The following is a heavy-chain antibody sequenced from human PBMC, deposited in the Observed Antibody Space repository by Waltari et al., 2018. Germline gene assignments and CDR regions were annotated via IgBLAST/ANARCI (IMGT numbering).Heavy chain of an antibody. CDR1: GYTFTSYD. CDR3: AREGIKVRYFDY. J-gene: IGHJ4*02. V-gene: IGHV1-8*03. Sequence: QVQLVQSGAEVKKPGASVKVSCKASGYTFTSYDINWVRQANGQGLEWMGWMNHNRGKTGYAQKFQGRVTITRNTSISTAYMELSSLRSEDTAVYYCAREGIKVRYFDYWGQGTLVTVSS. CDR2: MNHNRGKT. D-gene: IGHD2-15*01.